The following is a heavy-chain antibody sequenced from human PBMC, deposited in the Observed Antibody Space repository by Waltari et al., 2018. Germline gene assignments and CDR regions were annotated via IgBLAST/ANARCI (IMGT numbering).Heavy chain of an antibody. V-gene: IGHV3-30*18. CDR3: AKDRYFGGNSGIDN. D-gene: IGHD2-21*02. CDR2: ISYDGIHK. J-gene: IGHJ4*02. Sequence: QVQLVESGGTVVQPGRSLRLSCEASDFTFTVFGFHWVRQAPGKGLEWVALISYDGIHKSYADSVKGRFAISRDNSKNVLHLEMNNLRPEDTAIYYCAKDRYFGGNSGIDNWGQGTLVTVSS. CDR1: DFTFTVFG.